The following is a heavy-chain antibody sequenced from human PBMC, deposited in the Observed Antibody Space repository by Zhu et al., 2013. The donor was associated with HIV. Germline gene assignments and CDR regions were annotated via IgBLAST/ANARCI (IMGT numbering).Heavy chain of an antibody. CDR1: GFTFSSYG. D-gene: IGHD3-3*01. Sequence: VQLVESGGGVVQPGRSLRLSCAASGFTFSSYGMHWVRQAPGKGLEWVAVISYDGSNKYYADSVKGRFTISRDNSKNTLYLQMNSLRAEDTAVYYCAKDGIPHYDFWSGKAYNWFDPWGQGTLVTVSS. CDR2: ISYDGSNK. CDR3: AKDGIPHYDFWSGKAYNWFDP. J-gene: IGHJ5*02. V-gene: IGHV3-30*18.